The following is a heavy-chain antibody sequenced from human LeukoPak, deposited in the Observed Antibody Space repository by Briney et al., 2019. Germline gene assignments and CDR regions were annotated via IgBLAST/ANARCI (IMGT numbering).Heavy chain of an antibody. D-gene: IGHD3-16*01. CDR1: GYTFTAYY. Sequence: GASVKVSCKTSGYTFTAYYLHWVRQAPGQGLEWMGWMNPNSGDRNSAQKFQGRVTMTRDTSIRTIYMEPSSLRSDDTAVYYCVRTLSAMIPYDYWGNGTLIIVSS. CDR2: MNPNSGDR. CDR3: VRTLSAMIPYDY. V-gene: IGHV1-2*02. J-gene: IGHJ4*01.